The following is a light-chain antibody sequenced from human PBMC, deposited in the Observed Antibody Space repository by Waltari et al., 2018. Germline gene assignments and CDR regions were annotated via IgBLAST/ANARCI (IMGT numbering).Light chain of an antibody. CDR1: SLRSYY. CDR3: HSRDASGVAGS. Sequence: SSELTQDPAVSVAMGQTVRITCHGDSLRSYYARWYQQRPGQAPILVIYDKNNRPSGVPDRFSGSSSHNTGALTITGAQAEDEASYYCHSRDASGVAGSFGGGKKLTVL. CDR2: DKN. J-gene: IGLJ2*01. V-gene: IGLV3-19*01.